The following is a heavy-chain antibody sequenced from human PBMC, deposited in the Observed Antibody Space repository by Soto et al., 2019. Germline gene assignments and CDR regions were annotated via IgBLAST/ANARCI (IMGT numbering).Heavy chain of an antibody. V-gene: IGHV1-8*01. J-gene: IGHJ4*02. D-gene: IGHD6-13*01. CDR3: ARGLWGSSWSWWDY. CDR2: MNPNSGNT. Sequence: GASVKVSCKASGYTFTSYDINWVRQATGQGLEWMGWMNPNSGNTGYAQKFQGRVTMTRNTSISTAYMELSSLRSEDTAVYYCARGLWGSSWSWWDYWGQGPLVTVSS. CDR1: GYTFTSYD.